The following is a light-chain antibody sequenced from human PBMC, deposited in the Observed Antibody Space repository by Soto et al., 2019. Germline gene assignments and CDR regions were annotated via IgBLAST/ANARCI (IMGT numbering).Light chain of an antibody. J-gene: IGLJ3*02. Sequence: QSVLTQPASVSGSPGQSITISCTGTSSDVGGYNYVSWYQQHPGKAPKLMIYEVSNRPSGVPDRFFGSKSGTSASLAINGLQAEDEADYYCQSYDISLSGSGVFGGGTKLTVL. CDR3: QSYDISLSGSGV. CDR1: SSDVGGYNY. CDR2: EVS. V-gene: IGLV2-14*01.